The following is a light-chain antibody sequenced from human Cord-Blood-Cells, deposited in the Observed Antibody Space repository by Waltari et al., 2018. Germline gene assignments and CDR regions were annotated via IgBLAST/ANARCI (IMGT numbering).Light chain of an antibody. V-gene: IGKV1-5*03. CDR2: QAS. J-gene: IGKJ1*01. CDR1: QSISSW. Sequence: DIQMTQSPSTLSASVGDRVSITCRASQSISSWLAWYQQKPGKAPKLLIDQASSLESGAPSRFSGSGSGTEFTLTISSQQPDDVATYYCQQYNSYWTFGQGTKVEIK. CDR3: QQYNSYWT.